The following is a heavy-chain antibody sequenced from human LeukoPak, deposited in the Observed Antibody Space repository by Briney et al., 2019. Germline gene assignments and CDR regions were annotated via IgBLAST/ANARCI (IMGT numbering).Heavy chain of an antibody. CDR3: ARGWGSYQTYWYFDL. J-gene: IGHJ2*01. CDR2: IYYSGST. CDR1: GGSISSGGYY. V-gene: IGHV4-31*03. D-gene: IGHD2-2*01. Sequence: SQTLSLTCTVSGGSISSGGYYWSWIRQHPGKGLEWIGYIYYSGSTYYNPSLKSRVTISVDTSKDQFSLKLSSVTAADTAVYYCARGWGSYQTYWYFDLWGRGTLVTVSS.